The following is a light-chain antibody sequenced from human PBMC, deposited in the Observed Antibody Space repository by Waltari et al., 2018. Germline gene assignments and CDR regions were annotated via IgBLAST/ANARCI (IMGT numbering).Light chain of an antibody. CDR1: TSAVGSYDL. Sequence: QSALPQHASVSGTPGQSITISCRGTTSAVGSYDLVSWYQQHPGEAPKLLICEVFKRPPDTSSRFSGAKSGSTASLTISGLQPEDEADYYCCSYAGRGTYVFGSGTKVTVL. J-gene: IGLJ1*01. CDR3: CSYAGRGTYV. CDR2: EVF. V-gene: IGLV2-23*02.